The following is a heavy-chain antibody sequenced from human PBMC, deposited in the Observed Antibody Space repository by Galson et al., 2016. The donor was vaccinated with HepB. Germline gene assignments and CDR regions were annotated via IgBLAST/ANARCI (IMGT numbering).Heavy chain of an antibody. CDR1: GYSFRSYG. J-gene: IGHJ4*02. CDR3: VRVAVAMTTVGPFDY. CDR2: ISGLNGNT. D-gene: IGHD4-11*01. V-gene: IGHV1-18*04. Sequence: SVKVSCKASGYSFRSYGTSWVRQAPGQGLEWMGWISGLNGNTIYAQKFQDRVTMTIDTSTSTVSMELRSLRSDDTAVYYCVRVAVAMTTVGPFDYWGQGTLVIVSS.